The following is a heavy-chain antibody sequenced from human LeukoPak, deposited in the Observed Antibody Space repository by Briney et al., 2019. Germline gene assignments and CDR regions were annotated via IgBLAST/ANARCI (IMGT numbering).Heavy chain of an antibody. D-gene: IGHD4-17*01. V-gene: IGHV1-69*05. CDR3: ARDDYGDNWFDP. CDR2: IIPIFGTA. J-gene: IGHJ5*02. CDR1: GGTFSSYA. Sequence: SVKVSCKASGGTFSSYAISWVRQAPGQGLEWMGGIIPIFGTANYAQKFQGRVTITTDESTSTAYMELSSLRSEDTAVYYCARDDYGDNWFDPWGREPWSPSPQ.